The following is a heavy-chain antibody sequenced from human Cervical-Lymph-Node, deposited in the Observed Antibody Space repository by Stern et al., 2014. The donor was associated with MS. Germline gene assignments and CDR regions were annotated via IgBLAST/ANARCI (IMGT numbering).Heavy chain of an antibody. J-gene: IGHJ5*02. V-gene: IGHV1-18*01. CDR3: ASGSLEGFDP. CDR1: GYTFSSLG. CDR2: ISAYNGNT. Sequence: QVQLVESGGEVKKPGASVKVSCKASGYTFSSLGLTWVRQAPGQGLEWMGWISAYNGNTNHAQKFQGRVTLTTEESTNTAYMELRGLTSDDTAVYFCASGSLEGFDPWGQGTLVTVSS. D-gene: IGHD5-24*01.